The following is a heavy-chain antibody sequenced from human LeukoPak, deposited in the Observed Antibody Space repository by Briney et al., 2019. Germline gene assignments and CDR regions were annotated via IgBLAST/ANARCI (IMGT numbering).Heavy chain of an antibody. V-gene: IGHV3-23*01. CDR1: GFTVSSNY. D-gene: IGHD1-20*01. CDR2: FSGSGSGDNT. CDR3: AKDLSLSLTGTTFYPFDI. J-gene: IGHJ3*02. Sequence: GGSLRLSCAASGFTVSSNYMSWVRQAPGKGLEWVSAFSGSGSGDNTYYAESVKGRFTISRDNSKNTLYLQMNSLRAEDTALYYCAKDLSLSLTGTTFYPFDIWGQGTLVTVSS.